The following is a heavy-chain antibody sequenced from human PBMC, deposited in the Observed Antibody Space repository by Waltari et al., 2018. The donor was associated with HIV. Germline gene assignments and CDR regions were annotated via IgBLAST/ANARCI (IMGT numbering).Heavy chain of an antibody. Sequence: EVHLVESGGGLVKPGGSLRLSCPASGFSFGRFSMNWVRQVPGKGLEWVSAISNRSDFINYADSVKGRFTIYRDNAANSLYLQMNALRNEDTAVYFCASLPTEGQPPRVFWGQGIIVTVSS. V-gene: IGHV3-21*06. CDR3: ASLPTEGQPPRVF. CDR1: GFSFGRFS. CDR2: ISNRSDFI. J-gene: IGHJ4*02. D-gene: IGHD5-18*01.